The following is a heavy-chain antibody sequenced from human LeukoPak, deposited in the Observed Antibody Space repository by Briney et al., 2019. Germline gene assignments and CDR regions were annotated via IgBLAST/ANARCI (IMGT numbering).Heavy chain of an antibody. CDR1: GGSISSTTYY. V-gene: IGHV4-39*07. J-gene: IGHJ6*03. Sequence: PSETLSLTCTVSGGSISSTTYYWGWIRQPPGKGLEWIGSMSYRGTTYYNPSLKSRVTISVDTSKSQFSLKLSSVTAADTAVYYCARDSPDSPSGYYYYYMDVWGRGTTVTVSS. D-gene: IGHD3-10*01. CDR3: ARDSPDSPSGYYYYYMDV. CDR2: MSYRGTT.